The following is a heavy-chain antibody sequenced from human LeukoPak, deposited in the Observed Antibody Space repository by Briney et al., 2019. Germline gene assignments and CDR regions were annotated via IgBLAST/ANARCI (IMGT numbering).Heavy chain of an antibody. V-gene: IGHV4-61*02. CDR1: GGSISSGSYY. Sequence: SQTLSLTCTVSGGSISSGSYYWIWIRQPAGKGLEWIGRIYTSGSTNYNPSLKSRVTMSVDTSKNQFSLKLSSVTAADTAVYYCARAPRGVTLDYWGQGTLVTVSS. D-gene: IGHD2-21*02. J-gene: IGHJ4*02. CDR3: ARAPRGVTLDY. CDR2: IYTSGST.